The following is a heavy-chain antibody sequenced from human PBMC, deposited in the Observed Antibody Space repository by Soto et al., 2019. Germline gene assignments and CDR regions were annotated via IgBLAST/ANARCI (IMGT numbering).Heavy chain of an antibody. D-gene: IGHD6-6*01. J-gene: IGHJ6*02. CDR3: ARHLAVGIAARHYYYALAV. CDR2: INHSGST. CDR1: GGSFSGYY. Sequence: PSETLSLTCAVYGGSFSGYYWSWIRQPPGKGLEWIGEINHSGSTNYNPSLKSRVTISVDTSKNQFSLNLRSVTAADTAFYYCARHLAVGIAARHYYYALAVWGQGTTVTVSS. V-gene: IGHV4-34*01.